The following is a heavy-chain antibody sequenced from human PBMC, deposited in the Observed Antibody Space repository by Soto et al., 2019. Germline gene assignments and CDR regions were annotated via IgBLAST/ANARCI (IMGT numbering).Heavy chain of an antibody. V-gene: IGHV4-31*03. J-gene: IGHJ4*02. CDR1: GDSISSGLYY. Sequence: QVQLQESGPGRVRPSQTLSLTCTVSGDSISSGLYYWTWIRQQPQKGLEGIGYIYSRGNTYYSPSFKSRGDIAVDSSQNLFSLRLTSVTATDTAVYYCARARPGSYFVLAHWGQGTLVTVSS. CDR2: IYSRGNT. D-gene: IGHD3-10*01. CDR3: ARARPGSYFVLAH.